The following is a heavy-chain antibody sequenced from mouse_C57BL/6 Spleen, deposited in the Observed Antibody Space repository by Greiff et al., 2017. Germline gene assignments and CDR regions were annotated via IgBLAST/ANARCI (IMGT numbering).Heavy chain of an antibody. J-gene: IGHJ2*01. CDR2: IYPGSGNT. CDR3: ARGGSPGYFDY. D-gene: IGHD1-1*02. Sequence: LQESGAELVRPGASVKLSCKASGYTVTDYYINWVKQRPVQGLEWIARIYPGSGNTYYNEKFKGKATLTAEKSSSTAYMQLSSLTSEDSAVYFCARGGSPGYFDYWGQGTTLTVSS. V-gene: IGHV1-76*01. CDR1: GYTVTDYY.